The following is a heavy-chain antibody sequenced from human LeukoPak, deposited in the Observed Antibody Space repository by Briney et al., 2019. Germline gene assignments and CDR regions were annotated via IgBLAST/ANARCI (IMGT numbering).Heavy chain of an antibody. D-gene: IGHD6-13*01. CDR2: INAGNGNT. J-gene: IGHJ4*02. CDR1: GYTFINFA. Sequence: ASVKVSCKASGYTFINFAINWGRQAPGQRPEWMGWINAGNGNTKYSQKFQGRVTITRDTSASTAYMELGSLTSEDTAVYYCARGPRAAAVDYWGQGTLVTVSS. CDR3: ARGPRAAAVDY. V-gene: IGHV1-3*01.